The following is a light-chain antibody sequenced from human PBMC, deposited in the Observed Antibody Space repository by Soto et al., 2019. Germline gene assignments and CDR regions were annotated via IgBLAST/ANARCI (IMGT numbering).Light chain of an antibody. V-gene: IGKV1-5*01. CDR2: DAS. CDR1: QSISSW. Sequence: DIQMTQSPSTLSASVGDRVTITCRASQSISSWLAWYQQKPGKAPKLLIYDASSLESGVPSRFSGSRSGTEFTLTISSLQPDDFATYYCQQYNSQGTFGQGTKV. CDR3: QQYNSQGT. J-gene: IGKJ1*01.